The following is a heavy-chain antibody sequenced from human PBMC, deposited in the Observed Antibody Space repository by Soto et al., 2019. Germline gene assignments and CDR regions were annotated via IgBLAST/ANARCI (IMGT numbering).Heavy chain of an antibody. D-gene: IGHD6-6*01. CDR2: ISYDGSNK. V-gene: IGHV3-30-3*01. Sequence: QVQLVESGGGVVQPGRSLRLSCAASGFTFSSYAMHWVRQAPGKGLEWVAVISYDGSNKYYADFVKGRFTISRDNSKNTLYLQMNSLRAEDTAVYYCARAGKQLVAFDYWGQGTLVTVSS. J-gene: IGHJ4*02. CDR3: ARAGKQLVAFDY. CDR1: GFTFSSYA.